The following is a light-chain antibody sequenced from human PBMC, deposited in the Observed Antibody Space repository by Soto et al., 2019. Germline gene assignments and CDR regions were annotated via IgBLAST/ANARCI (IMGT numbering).Light chain of an antibody. CDR3: QQYNNWPPRT. CDR1: QSVSSN. CDR2: GAS. V-gene: IGKV3-15*01. J-gene: IGKJ4*01. Sequence: EIVMTQSPATLSVSPGERATLSCRASQSVSSNLAWYQQKPGQAPRLLIYGASTRATGIPARFSGSGSGTEFTLTISSLQSEDFAVYYCQQYNNWPPRTCGGGTQVEIK.